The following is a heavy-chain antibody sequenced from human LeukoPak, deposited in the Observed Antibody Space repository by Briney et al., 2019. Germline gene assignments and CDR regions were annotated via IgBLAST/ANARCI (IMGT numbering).Heavy chain of an antibody. D-gene: IGHD3-22*01. CDR3: ARDDPYDSSGFDDAFDI. J-gene: IGHJ3*02. CDR1: GGSISSDSHY. CDR2: VYYSGST. V-gene: IGHV4-61*01. Sequence: SETLSLTCTVSGGSISSDSHYWSWIRQSPGKGLEWIGYVYYSGSTSYNPSLKSRVTISVDKSKNQFSLKLSSVTAADTAVYYCARDDPYDSSGFDDAFDIWGQGTMVTVSS.